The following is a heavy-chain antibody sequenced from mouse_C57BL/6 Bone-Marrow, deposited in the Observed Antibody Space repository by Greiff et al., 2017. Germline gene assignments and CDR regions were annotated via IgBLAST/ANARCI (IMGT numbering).Heavy chain of an antibody. V-gene: IGHV5-4*01. J-gene: IGHJ4*01. Sequence: EVHLVESGGGLVKPGGSLKLSCAASGFTFSSYAMSWVRQTPEKRLEWVATISDGGSYTYYPDNVKGRFTISRDNAKNNLYLQMSHLKSEDTAMYYCARAGSSGFPYAMDYWGQGTSVTVSS. CDR1: GFTFSSYA. CDR3: ARAGSSGFPYAMDY. CDR2: ISDGGSYT. D-gene: IGHD3-2*02.